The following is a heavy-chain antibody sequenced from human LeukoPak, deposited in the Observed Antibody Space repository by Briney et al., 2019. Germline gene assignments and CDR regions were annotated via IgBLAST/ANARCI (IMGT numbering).Heavy chain of an antibody. CDR1: GFTFSSYA. V-gene: IGHV3-23*01. CDR2: VSGSGGST. D-gene: IGHD4-17*01. Sequence: GGSLRLSCTACGFTFSSYAMSWVRQAPGKGLEWVSAVSGSGGSTDYADSVKGRFTISRDNSMSTLYLQMNGLRAEDTAIYYCAKVRPMYGDYSRSLHYWGQGTLVTVSS. CDR3: AKVRPMYGDYSRSLHY. J-gene: IGHJ4*02.